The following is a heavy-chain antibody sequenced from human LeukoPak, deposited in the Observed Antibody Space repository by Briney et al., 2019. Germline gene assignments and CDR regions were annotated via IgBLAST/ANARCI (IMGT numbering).Heavy chain of an antibody. J-gene: IGHJ4*02. CDR2: ISSSGSTI. V-gene: IGHV3-11*01. D-gene: IGHD5-24*01. CDR3: AREERWLQFGFDY. CDR1: GFTFSDYY. Sequence: GGSLRLSCAASGFTFSDYYMSWIRQAPGKGLEWVSYISSSGSTIYYADSVKGRFTISRDNAKNSLYLQMYSLRAEDTAVYYCAREERWLQFGFDYWGQGTLVTVSS.